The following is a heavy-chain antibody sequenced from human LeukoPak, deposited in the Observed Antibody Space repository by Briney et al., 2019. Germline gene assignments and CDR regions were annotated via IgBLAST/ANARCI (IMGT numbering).Heavy chain of an antibody. CDR2: INHSGST. V-gene: IGHV4-34*01. J-gene: IGHJ4*02. CDR1: GGSFSGYY. Sequence: SETLSLTCAVYGGSFSGYYWSWIRQPPGKGLEWIGEINHSGSTNYNPSLKSRVTISVDTSKNQFSLKLCSVTAADTAVYYCARGPARYFDYWGQGTLVTVSS. CDR3: ARGPARYFDY.